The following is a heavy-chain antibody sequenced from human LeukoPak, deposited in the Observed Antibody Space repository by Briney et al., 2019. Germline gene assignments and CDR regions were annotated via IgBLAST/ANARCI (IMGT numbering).Heavy chain of an antibody. CDR2: IYPGDSDT. J-gene: IGHJ4*02. V-gene: IGHV5-51*01. D-gene: IGHD6-19*01. CDR1: GYSFTSYW. Sequence: GESLKISCKGSGYSFTSYWIGWVRQMPGKGLEWMGIIYPGDSDTRYSPSFQGQVTISADKAISTAYLQWSHLKAPDTAMYYCARHRPHTDSNSVADYYFDYWGQGTLVTVSS. CDR3: ARHRPHTDSNSVADYYFDY.